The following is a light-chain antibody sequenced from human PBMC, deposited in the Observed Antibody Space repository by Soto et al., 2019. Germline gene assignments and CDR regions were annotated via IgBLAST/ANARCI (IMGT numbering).Light chain of an antibody. Sequence: QSVLTQPPSASGTPGQRVTISCAGSISNVGGNPVNWYQHVPTTAPKLLIYTNTQRPSGVPDRFSGSKSGTSASLAISGLQSEDEADYYCASWDDSLNGPVFGTGTKVTVL. CDR3: ASWDDSLNGPV. V-gene: IGLV1-44*01. J-gene: IGLJ1*01. CDR1: ISNVGGNP. CDR2: TNT.